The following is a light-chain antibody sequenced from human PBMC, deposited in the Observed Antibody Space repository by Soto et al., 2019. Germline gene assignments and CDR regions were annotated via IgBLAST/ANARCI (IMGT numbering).Light chain of an antibody. CDR3: QHYSNWPPT. CDR2: YAS. J-gene: IGKJ3*01. Sequence: EMVMTQSPATLSVSPGERVTLSCRASESVHRNLAWYQQKPGQGPSLLIYYASTRATGVPDRFTGSGSGTEFTLTINRLQSENVRVSQCQHYSNWPPTFGPGTKEEIK. CDR1: ESVHRN. V-gene: IGKV3-15*01.